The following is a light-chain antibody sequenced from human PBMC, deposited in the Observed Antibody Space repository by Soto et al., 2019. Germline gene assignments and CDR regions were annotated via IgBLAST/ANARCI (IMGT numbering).Light chain of an antibody. V-gene: IGKV1-27*01. J-gene: IGKJ1*01. CDR2: SAA. CDR3: QKYDSAPRT. Sequence: DIRMTHSRSSRSASVGSSVTITCRASQSFNTKFAGYQQKRAKVPVLLIYSAATLKPGIPSRCSSSGAGTDFTLTISSLQPEDFATYYCQKYDSAPRTFGQGTKVDIK. CDR1: QSFNTK.